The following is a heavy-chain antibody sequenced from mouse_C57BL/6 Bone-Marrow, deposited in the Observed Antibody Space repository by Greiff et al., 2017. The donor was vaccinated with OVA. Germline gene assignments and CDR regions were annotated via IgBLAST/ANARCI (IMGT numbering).Heavy chain of an antibody. V-gene: IGHV2-9*01. CDR2: IWGGGST. CDR3: AKLYYDYAGAWFAY. Sequence: VHLVESGPGLVAPSQSLSITCTVSGFSLTSYGVDWVRQPPGKGLEWLGVIWGGGSTNYNSDLMSRLSISKDNSKSQIFLKMNSRQTDDTAMYYCAKLYYDYAGAWFAYWGQGTLVTVSA. J-gene: IGHJ3*01. CDR1: GFSLTSYG. D-gene: IGHD2-4*01.